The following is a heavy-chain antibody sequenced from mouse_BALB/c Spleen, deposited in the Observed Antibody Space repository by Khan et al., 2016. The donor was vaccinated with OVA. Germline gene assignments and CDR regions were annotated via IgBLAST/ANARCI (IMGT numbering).Heavy chain of an antibody. CDR3: ARSTYKYAFAY. J-gene: IGHJ3*01. Sequence: EVQLQESGPSLVQPSQTLSLTCSVTGDSITSGFWSWVRKFPGNKLEYMVYMIYSGYTYYNPSLKGRFSITRHTSKNQYYLQLNSVTTEDTATYYCARSTYKYAFAYWGQGALVTVSA. V-gene: IGHV3-8*02. CDR1: GDSITSGF. CDR2: MIYSGYT. D-gene: IGHD1-3*01.